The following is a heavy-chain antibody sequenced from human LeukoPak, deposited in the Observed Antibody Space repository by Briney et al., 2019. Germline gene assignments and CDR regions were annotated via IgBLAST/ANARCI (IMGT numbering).Heavy chain of an antibody. Sequence: ASVTVSCKASGGTFSSYAISWVRQAPGQGLEWMGGIIPIFGTANYAQKSQGRVTITADESTSTAYMELSSLRSEDTAVYYCASCIAARPYYYYGMDVWGQGTTVTVSS. D-gene: IGHD6-6*01. J-gene: IGHJ6*02. CDR3: ASCIAARPYYYYGMDV. CDR2: IIPIFGTA. CDR1: GGTFSSYA. V-gene: IGHV1-69*13.